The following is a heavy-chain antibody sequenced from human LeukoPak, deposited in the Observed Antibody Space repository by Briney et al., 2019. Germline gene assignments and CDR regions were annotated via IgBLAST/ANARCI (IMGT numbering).Heavy chain of an antibody. Sequence: PGGSLRLSCAASGFTFRTSGMTWVGRAPGRGWGWLANIKQDGSDKYYMDSVKGRFTISRDNAKNSLYLQMNSLRAEDTAVYYCAKDSGWFRFDYWGQGTLVTVSS. CDR2: IKQDGSDK. CDR1: GFTFRTSG. CDR3: AKDSGWFRFDY. V-gene: IGHV3-7*03. J-gene: IGHJ4*02. D-gene: IGHD6-13*01.